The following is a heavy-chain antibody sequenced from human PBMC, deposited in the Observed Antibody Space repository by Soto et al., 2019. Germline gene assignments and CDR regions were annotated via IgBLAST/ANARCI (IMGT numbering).Heavy chain of an antibody. CDR3: ARDPTRGIDYYDSSGYQNWFDP. Sequence: LRLSCAASGFTFSSYSMNWVRQAPGKGLEWVSSISSSSSYIYYADSVKGRFTISRDNAKNSLYLQMNSLRAEDTAVYYCARDPTRGIDYYDSSGYQNWFDPWGQGTLVTVSS. CDR2: ISSSSSYI. V-gene: IGHV3-21*01. CDR1: GFTFSSYS. J-gene: IGHJ5*02. D-gene: IGHD3-22*01.